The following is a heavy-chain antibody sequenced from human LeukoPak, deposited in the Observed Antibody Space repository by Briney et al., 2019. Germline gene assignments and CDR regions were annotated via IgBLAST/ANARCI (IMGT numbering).Heavy chain of an antibody. V-gene: IGHV4-59*01. CDR2: IYYSGST. CDR1: GGSFSGYY. D-gene: IGHD6-6*01. CDR3: ARSSIAAPTLFDY. Sequence: SETLSLTCAVYGGSFSGYYWSWIRQPPGKGLEWIGYIYYSGSTNYNPSLKSRVTISVDTSKNQFSLKLSSVTAADTAVYYCARSSIAAPTLFDYWGQGTLVTVSS. J-gene: IGHJ4*02.